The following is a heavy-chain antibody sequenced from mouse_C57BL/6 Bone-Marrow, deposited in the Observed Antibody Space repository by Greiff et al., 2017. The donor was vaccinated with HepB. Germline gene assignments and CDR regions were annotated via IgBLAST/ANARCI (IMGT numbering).Heavy chain of an antibody. V-gene: IGHV3-6*01. CDR2: ISYDGSN. J-gene: IGHJ1*03. D-gene: IGHD1-1*01. CDR3: AIDYGSSYGYFDV. Sequence: EVHLVESGPGLVKPSQSLSLTCSVTGYSITSGYYWNWIRQFPGNKLEWMGYISYDGSNNYNPSLKNRISITRDTSKNQFFLKLNSVTTEDTATYDCAIDYGSSYGYFDVWGTGTTVTVSS. CDR1: GYSITSGYY.